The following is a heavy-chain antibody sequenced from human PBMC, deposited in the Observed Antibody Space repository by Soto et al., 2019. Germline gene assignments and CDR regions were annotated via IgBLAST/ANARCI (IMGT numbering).Heavy chain of an antibody. Sequence: GGSLRLSCAASGFTFSSYSMNWVRQAPGKGLEWVSSISSSSSYIYYADSVKGRFTISRDNAKNSLYLQMNSLRAEDTAVYYCAREYSSGWDGSAFDIWGQGTMVTVSS. CDR2: ISSSSSYI. CDR3: AREYSSGWDGSAFDI. J-gene: IGHJ3*02. D-gene: IGHD6-19*01. CDR1: GFTFSSYS. V-gene: IGHV3-21*01.